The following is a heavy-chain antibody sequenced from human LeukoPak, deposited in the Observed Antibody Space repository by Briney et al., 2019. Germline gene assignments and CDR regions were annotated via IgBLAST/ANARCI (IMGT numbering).Heavy chain of an antibody. V-gene: IGHV3-9*01. Sequence: SGGSLRLSCAASGFTFDDYAMHWVRQAPGKGLEWVSGISWNSGSIGYADSVKGRFTISRDNAKNSLYLQMNSLRAEDTAVYYCASATKQWLVQSDYWGQGTLVTVSS. CDR3: ASATKQWLVQSDY. D-gene: IGHD6-19*01. J-gene: IGHJ4*02. CDR1: GFTFDDYA. CDR2: ISWNSGSI.